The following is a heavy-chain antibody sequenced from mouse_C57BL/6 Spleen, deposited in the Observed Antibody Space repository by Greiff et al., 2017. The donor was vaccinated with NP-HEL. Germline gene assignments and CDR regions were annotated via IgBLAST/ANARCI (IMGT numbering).Heavy chain of an antibody. CDR3: ASGRGNAMDY. CDR1: GYAFTNYL. D-gene: IGHD1-1*01. CDR2: INPGSGGT. Sequence: VQLVESGAELVRPGTSVKVSCKASGYAFTNYLIEWVKQRPGQGLEWIGVINPGSGGTNYNEKFKGKATLTADKSSSTAYMQLSSLTSEDSAVYFCASGRGNAMDYWGQGTSVTVSS. J-gene: IGHJ4*01. V-gene: IGHV1-54*01.